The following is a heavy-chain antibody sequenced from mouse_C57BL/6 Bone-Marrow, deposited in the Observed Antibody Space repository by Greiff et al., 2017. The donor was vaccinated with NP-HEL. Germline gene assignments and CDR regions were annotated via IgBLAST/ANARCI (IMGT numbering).Heavy chain of an antibody. V-gene: IGHV3-6*01. CDR2: ISYDGSN. CDR3: ASRGWLLRFAY. Sequence: EVKLQESGPGLVKPSQSLSLTCSVTGYSITSGYYWNWIRQFPGNKLEWMGYISYDGSNNYNPSLKNRISITRDTSKNQFFLKLNSVTTEDTATYYCASRGWLLRFAYWGQGTLVTVSA. CDR1: GYSITSGYY. J-gene: IGHJ3*01. D-gene: IGHD2-3*01.